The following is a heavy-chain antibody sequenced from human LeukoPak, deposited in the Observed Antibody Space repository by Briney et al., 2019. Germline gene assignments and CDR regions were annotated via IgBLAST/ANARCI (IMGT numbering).Heavy chain of an antibody. CDR3: ARRDRAKGYNWFDP. CDR2: IYTSGST. J-gene: IGHJ5*02. Sequence: SQTLSLTCTVSGGSISSGSYYWSWIRQPAGKGLEWIGRIYTSGSTNYNPSLKSRVTISVDTSKNQFSLKLSSVTAADTAVYYCARRDRAKGYNWFDPWGQGTLVTVSS. CDR1: GGSISSGSYY. V-gene: IGHV4-61*02.